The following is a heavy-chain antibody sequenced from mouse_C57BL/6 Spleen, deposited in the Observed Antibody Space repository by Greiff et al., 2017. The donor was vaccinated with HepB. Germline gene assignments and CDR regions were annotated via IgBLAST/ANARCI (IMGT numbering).Heavy chain of an antibody. D-gene: IGHD1-1*01. CDR2: IYPGDGDT. CDR1: GYAFSSSW. J-gene: IGHJ4*01. V-gene: IGHV1-82*01. CDR3: ASSRYYGSSYGYAMDY. Sequence: VQGVESGPELVKPGASVKISCKASGYAFSSSWMNWVKQRPGKGLEWIGRIYPGDGDTNYNGKFKGKATLTADKSSSTAYMQLSSLTSEDSAVYFCASSRYYGSSYGYAMDYWGQGTSVTVSS.